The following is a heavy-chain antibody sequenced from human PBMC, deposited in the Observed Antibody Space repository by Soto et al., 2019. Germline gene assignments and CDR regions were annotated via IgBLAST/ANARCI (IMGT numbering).Heavy chain of an antibody. D-gene: IGHD3-22*01. J-gene: IGHJ3*02. CDR2: INHSGST. V-gene: IGHV4-34*01. Sequence: SETLSLTCAVYGGSFSGYYWSWIRQPPGKGLEWIGEINHSGSTNYNPSLKSRVTISVDTSKNQFSLKLSSVTAADMAVYYCARRRVTMIVVVPAPPPDAFDIWGQGTMVTVSS. CDR3: ARRRVTMIVVVPAPPPDAFDI. CDR1: GGSFSGYY.